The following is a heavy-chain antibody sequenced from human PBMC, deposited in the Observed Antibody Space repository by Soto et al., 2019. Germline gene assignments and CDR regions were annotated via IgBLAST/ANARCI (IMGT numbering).Heavy chain of an antibody. Sequence: QVQLVESGGGVVQPGRSLRLSCAASGLTFSRYAMHWVRQAPGKGLEWVAVIIYDGSNKHYAASVQGRFTISRDNSKNTLYLQMNRPRAEDAAVYYWAAELGNKGYEGHDYWGQGTLVTVSS. D-gene: IGHD5-12*01. V-gene: IGHV3-30*04. CDR1: GLTFSRYA. J-gene: IGHJ4*02. CDR2: IIYDGSNK. CDR3: AAELGNKGYEGHDY.